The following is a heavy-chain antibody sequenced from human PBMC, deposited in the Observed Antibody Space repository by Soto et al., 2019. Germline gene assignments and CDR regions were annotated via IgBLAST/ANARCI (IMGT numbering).Heavy chain of an antibody. Sequence: PSETLSLTCTVSGGSISISSYYWCWIRQPPGKGLEWIGSIYYSGSTYYNPSLKSRVTISVDTSKNQFSLKLSSVTAADTAVYYCIVSSERYGSGSWGQGTLVTVSS. J-gene: IGHJ4*02. D-gene: IGHD3-10*01. CDR2: IYYSGST. CDR1: GGSISISSYY. V-gene: IGHV4-39*01. CDR3: IVSSERYGSGS.